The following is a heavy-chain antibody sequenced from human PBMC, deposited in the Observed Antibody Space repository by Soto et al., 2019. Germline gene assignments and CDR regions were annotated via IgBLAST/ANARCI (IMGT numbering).Heavy chain of an antibody. Sequence: QPGGSLRLSCAASRFTFSTYEMNWVRQAPGKGLEWVSCISTSGSTVYYADSVKGRFTISRDNTRNSLYLQMNSLRDEDTALYYCVRYCSTTLCNGVATRTFDYWGQGTLVTVSS. CDR1: RFTFSTYE. J-gene: IGHJ4*02. CDR2: ISTSGSTV. CDR3: VRYCSTTLCNGVATRTFDY. V-gene: IGHV3-48*03. D-gene: IGHD2-2*01.